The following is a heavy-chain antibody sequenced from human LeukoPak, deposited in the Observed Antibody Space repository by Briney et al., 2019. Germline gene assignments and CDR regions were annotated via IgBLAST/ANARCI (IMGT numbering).Heavy chain of an antibody. D-gene: IGHD3-10*01. Sequence: SETLSLTCAVYGGSSSSYYWSWIRQPPGKGLEWIGEINHSGSTSYKPSLKSRVTISVDTSKNQFSLKLSSVTAADTAVYYCARWEHYYGSGSQPTYFDYWGQGTLVTVSS. CDR2: INHSGST. CDR1: GGSSSSYY. CDR3: ARWEHYYGSGSQPTYFDY. V-gene: IGHV4-34*01. J-gene: IGHJ4*02.